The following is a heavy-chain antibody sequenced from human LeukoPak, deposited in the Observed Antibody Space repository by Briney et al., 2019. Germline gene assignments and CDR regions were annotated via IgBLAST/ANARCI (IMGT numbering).Heavy chain of an antibody. D-gene: IGHD5-18*01. CDR3: AREHPINVDTAMVNYFDY. Sequence: GGSLRLSCAASGFTFSSYWMSWVRQAPGKGLEWVANINQDGSDTYYVDSVKGRFTISRDNSKNTLYLQMNSLRAEDTAVYYCAREHPINVDTAMVNYFDYWGQGTLVTVSS. J-gene: IGHJ4*02. V-gene: IGHV3-7*03. CDR1: GFTFSSYW. CDR2: INQDGSDT.